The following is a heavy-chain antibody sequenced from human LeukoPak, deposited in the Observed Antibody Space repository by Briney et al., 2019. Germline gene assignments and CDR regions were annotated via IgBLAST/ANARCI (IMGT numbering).Heavy chain of an antibody. CDR3: ARVMTAITNWFDP. V-gene: IGHV3-66*01. J-gene: IGHJ5*02. CDR1: GFTVSSNY. D-gene: IGHD2-21*02. CDR2: IYRDGRT. Sequence: PGGSLRLSCAASGFTVSSNYVSWVRQAPGKGLEWVSSIYRDGRTYYADSVKGRFTISRDNSKNTLNLQMNNLRVEDTAVYYCARVMTAITNWFDPWGQGTLVTVSS.